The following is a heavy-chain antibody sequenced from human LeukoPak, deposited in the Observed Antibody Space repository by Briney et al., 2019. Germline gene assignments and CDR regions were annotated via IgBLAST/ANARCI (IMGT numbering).Heavy chain of an antibody. CDR3: ARDWGVSARPGYMDV. CDR1: GGSISSYY. J-gene: IGHJ6*03. CDR2: IHFSGST. Sequence: SETLSLTCTVSGGSISSYYWSWIRQPPGKGLEWIGDIHFSGSTSYNPSLKSRVTISADTSKNQFSLKLNSVTAADTAVYYCARDWGVSARPGYMDVWGKGTTVTVSS. D-gene: IGHD6-6*01. V-gene: IGHV4-59*01.